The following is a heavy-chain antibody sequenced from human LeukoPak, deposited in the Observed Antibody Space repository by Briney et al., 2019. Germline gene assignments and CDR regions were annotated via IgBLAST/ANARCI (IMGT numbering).Heavy chain of an antibody. CDR1: GYSISSASY. V-gene: IGHV4-38-2*01. D-gene: IGHD3-22*01. CDR2: INHSGST. J-gene: IGHJ4*02. Sequence: SETLSLTCAVSGYSISSASYWGWIRQPPGKGLEWIGEINHSGSTNYNPSLKSRVTISVDTSKNQFSLKLSSVTAADTAVYYCASSDGPADYYDSSGYCDYWGQGTLVTVSS. CDR3: ASSDGPADYYDSSGYCDY.